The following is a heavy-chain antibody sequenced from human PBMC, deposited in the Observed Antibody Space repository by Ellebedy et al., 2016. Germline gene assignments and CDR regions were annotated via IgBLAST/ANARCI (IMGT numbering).Heavy chain of an antibody. V-gene: IGHV4-39*01. Sequence: SETLSLXXTVSGGSISSSSYYWGWIRQPPGKGLEWIGSIYYSGSTYYNPSLKSRVTISVDTSKNQFSLKLSSVTAADTAVYYCARGQGLLEQYYYYYMDVWGKGTTVTVSS. CDR2: IYYSGST. D-gene: IGHD1/OR15-1a*01. CDR1: GGSISSSSYY. CDR3: ARGQGLLEQYYYYYMDV. J-gene: IGHJ6*03.